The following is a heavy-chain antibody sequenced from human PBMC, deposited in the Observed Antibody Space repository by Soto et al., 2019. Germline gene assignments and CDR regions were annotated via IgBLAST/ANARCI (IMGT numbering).Heavy chain of an antibody. D-gene: IGHD3-22*01. CDR1: GGTFSSYA. V-gene: IGHV1-69*13. J-gene: IGHJ6*02. Sequence: SMKVSCKASGGTFSSYAISWVRQAPGQGLEWMGGIIPIFGTANYAQEFQGRVTITADESTSTAYMELSSLRSEDTAVYYCARDSYYGSRGYSTINYYYYGMDVWGQGTTVTVSS. CDR3: ARDSYYGSRGYSTINYYYYGMDV. CDR2: IIPIFGTA.